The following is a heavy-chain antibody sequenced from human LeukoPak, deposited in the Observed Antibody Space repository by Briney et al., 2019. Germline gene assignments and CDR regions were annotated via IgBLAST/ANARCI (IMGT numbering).Heavy chain of an antibody. J-gene: IGHJ4*02. CDR1: GFTFSSYG. Sequence: GGTLRLSCAASGFTFSSYGMSWVRQAPGKGLEWVSAISGSGGSTYYADSVKGRFTISRDNSKNTLYLQMNSLRAEDTAVYYCAKDRLRAAAGGTSYWGQGTLVTVSS. D-gene: IGHD6-13*01. CDR2: ISGSGGST. CDR3: AKDRLRAAAGGTSY. V-gene: IGHV3-23*01.